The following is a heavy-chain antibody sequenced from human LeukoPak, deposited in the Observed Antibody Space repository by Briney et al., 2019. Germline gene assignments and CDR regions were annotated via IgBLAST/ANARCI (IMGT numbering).Heavy chain of an antibody. Sequence: PSETLSLTCGVSGGAITNYYWNWIRQAPGKGQEWLGYIYYTGSTTYNPSVKSRITISLDTSKKQISLKLRSVTAADTAVYYCARSTTGHDAFDIWGQGTMVTVSS. J-gene: IGHJ3*02. CDR3: ARSTTGHDAFDI. CDR2: IYYTGST. V-gene: IGHV4-59*01. D-gene: IGHD4-17*01. CDR1: GGAITNYY.